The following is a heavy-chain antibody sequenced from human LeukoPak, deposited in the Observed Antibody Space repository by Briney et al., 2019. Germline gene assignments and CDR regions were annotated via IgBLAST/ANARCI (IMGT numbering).Heavy chain of an antibody. D-gene: IGHD5-12*01. CDR2: ISAYNGNT. CDR3: ARDLDPYDWFDY. CDR1: GFTFTSYG. V-gene: IGHV1-18*01. Sequence: GGSLRLSCAASGFTFTSYGISWVRQAPGQGLEWMGWISAYNGNTNYAQKLQGRVTMTTDTSTSTAYMELRSLRSDDTAVYYCARDLDPYDWFDYWGQGTLVTVSS. J-gene: IGHJ4*02.